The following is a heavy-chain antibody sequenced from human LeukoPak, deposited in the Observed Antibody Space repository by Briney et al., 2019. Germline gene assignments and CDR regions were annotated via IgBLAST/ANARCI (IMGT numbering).Heavy chain of an antibody. J-gene: IGHJ4*02. CDR3: ARDFRAYYDFWSGYENIDY. CDR2: ISYDGSNK. CDR1: GFSFSSYA. D-gene: IGHD3-3*01. V-gene: IGHV3-30-3*01. Sequence: GGSLRLSCAASGFSFSSYAMHWVRQAPGKGLECLAVISYDGSNKYYADSVKGRFTISRDNSKNTLYLQMNSLRAEDTAVDYCARDFRAYYDFWSGYENIDYWGQGTLVTVSS.